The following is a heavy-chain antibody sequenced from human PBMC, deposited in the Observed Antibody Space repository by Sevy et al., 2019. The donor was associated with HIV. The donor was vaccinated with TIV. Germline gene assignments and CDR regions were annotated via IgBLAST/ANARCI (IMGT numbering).Heavy chain of an antibody. V-gene: IGHV4-38-2*01. CDR1: GYSIISGYY. D-gene: IGHD3-16*01. CDR2: IYPSGST. J-gene: IGHJ4*02. CDR3: ARQVVAFGNPAFEDY. Sequence: SETLSLTCGVSGYSIISGYYWGWIRQPPGKGLEWIGSIYPSGSTYYNPSLKSRVTISVDTSKNQFSLKLSSVTAADTAVYYCARQVVAFGNPAFEDYWGQGTLVTVSS.